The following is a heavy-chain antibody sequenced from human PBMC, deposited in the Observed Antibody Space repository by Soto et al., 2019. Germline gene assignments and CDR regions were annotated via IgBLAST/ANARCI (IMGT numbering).Heavy chain of an antibody. CDR2: ISGSGGDT. V-gene: IGHV3-23*01. Sequence: GSLRLSCAVSGFTFSSYPMGWVRQAPGKGLEWVSAISGSGGDTYYADSVKGRFTMSRDNAKNSLSLEMTSLTAEDTAVYYCARDRAMATMTFDSWGPGSLVTVSS. CDR1: GFTFSSYP. J-gene: IGHJ4*02. D-gene: IGHD5-12*01. CDR3: ARDRAMATMTFDS.